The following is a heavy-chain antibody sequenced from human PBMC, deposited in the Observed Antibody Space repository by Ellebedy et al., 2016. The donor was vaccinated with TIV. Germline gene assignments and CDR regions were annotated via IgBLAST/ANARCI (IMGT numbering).Heavy chain of an antibody. J-gene: IGHJ4*02. D-gene: IGHD2-21*02. Sequence: DSVKGRFTISRDNSKNTLYLQLNSLRPEDTAVYYCAREFDDYFFGYWGQGTLVTVSS. CDR3: AREFDDYFFGY. V-gene: IGHV3-30*01.